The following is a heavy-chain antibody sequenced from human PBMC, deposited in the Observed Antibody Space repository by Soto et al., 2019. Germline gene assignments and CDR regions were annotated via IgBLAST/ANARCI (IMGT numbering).Heavy chain of an antibody. CDR2: IYHSRST. CDR1: GGSISSGGYS. D-gene: IGHD4-4*01. V-gene: IGHV4-30-2*01. Sequence: SETLSLTCAVSGGSISSGGYSWSWIRQPPGKGLEWIGYIYHSRSTNYNPSLKSRVTISVDTSKNQFSLKLSSVTAADTAVYYCARVQRRSNLPDYWGQGTLVTVSS. CDR3: ARVQRRSNLPDY. J-gene: IGHJ4*02.